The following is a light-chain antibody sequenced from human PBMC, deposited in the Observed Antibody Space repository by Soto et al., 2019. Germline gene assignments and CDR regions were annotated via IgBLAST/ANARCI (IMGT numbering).Light chain of an antibody. CDR1: TSDVGGYNS. Sequence: QSALTQPASVSGSPGQSIIISCTGTTSDVGGYNSVSWYQQHPDKAPKLMIYEVRNRPSGVSNRFSGSKSGNTASLTISGLQAEDEADYYCSSYTTSSTRVVFGRGTKVTVL. J-gene: IGLJ2*01. CDR2: EVR. CDR3: SSYTTSSTRVV. V-gene: IGLV2-14*01.